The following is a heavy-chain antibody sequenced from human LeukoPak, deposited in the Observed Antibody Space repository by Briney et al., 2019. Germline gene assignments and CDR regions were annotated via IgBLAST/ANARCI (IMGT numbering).Heavy chain of an antibody. J-gene: IGHJ6*02. CDR3: ASTGRDYYYGMDV. CDR1: GFTFSSYE. D-gene: IGHD3-10*01. CDR2: ISSSGSTI. Sequence: PGGSLRLSCAASGFTFSSYEMNWVRQAPGKGLEWGSYISSSGSTIYYADSVKGRFTISRDNAKNSLYLQMNSLRAEDTAVYYCASTGRDYYYGMDVWGQGTTVTVSS. V-gene: IGHV3-48*03.